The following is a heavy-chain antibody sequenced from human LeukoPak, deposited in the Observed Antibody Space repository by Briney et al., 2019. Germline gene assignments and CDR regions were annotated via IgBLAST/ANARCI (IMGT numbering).Heavy chain of an antibody. CDR1: GYTFTSYD. J-gene: IGHJ4*02. V-gene: IGHV1-8*01. D-gene: IGHD3-3*01. CDR2: MNPNSGNT. CDR3: ARSVQYYDFWSGYYIGIDY. Sequence: ASVKVSCKASGYTFTSYDINWVRQATGQGLEWMGWMNPNSGNTGYAQKFQGRVTMTRNTSISTAYMELSSLRSEDTAVYYCARSVQYYDFWSGYYIGIDYWGQGTLVTVSS.